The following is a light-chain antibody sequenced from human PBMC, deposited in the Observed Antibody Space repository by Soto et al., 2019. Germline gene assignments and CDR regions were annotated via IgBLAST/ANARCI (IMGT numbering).Light chain of an antibody. J-gene: IGLJ1*01. CDR2: DVN. CDR3: SSYTSSSTYV. CDR1: SSDVGGYDY. V-gene: IGLV2-14*03. Sequence: QSALTQPASVSGSPGQSIAISCTGTSSDVGGYDYVSWYQQLPGKAPKLMIYDVNNRPSGASNRFSGSKSGNTASLTISGLQAEYEDDYYCSSYTSSSTYVFGTGTKLTVL.